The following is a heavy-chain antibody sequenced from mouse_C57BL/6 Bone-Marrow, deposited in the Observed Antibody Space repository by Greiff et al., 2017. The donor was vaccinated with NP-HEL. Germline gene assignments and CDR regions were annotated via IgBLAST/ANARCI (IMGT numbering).Heavy chain of an antibody. CDR1: GYAFTNYL. CDR2: INPGSGGT. D-gene: IGHD2-4*01. J-gene: IGHJ3*01. Sequence: QVQLQQSGAELVRPGTSVKVSCKASGYAFTNYLIEWVKQRPGQGLEWIGVINPGSGGTNYNEKFKGKATLTADKSSSTAYMQLSSLTSEDSAVYFYARGGIYYDYAWFAYWGQGTLVTVSA. CDR3: ARGGIYYDYAWFAY. V-gene: IGHV1-54*01.